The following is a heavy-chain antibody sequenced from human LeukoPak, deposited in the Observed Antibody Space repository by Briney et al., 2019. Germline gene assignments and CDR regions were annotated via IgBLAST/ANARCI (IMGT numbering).Heavy chain of an antibody. Sequence: PGESLRLSCAVSGFSFSTYAMNWVRQAPGKGLEWVSTISVSGDSTFYADSVQGRFTISRDTSKNSLSLHMNSLRAEDTAVYFCARRGGRNGWGDFDYWGQGALVTVSS. CDR3: ARRGGRNGWGDFDY. V-gene: IGHV3-23*01. CDR2: ISVSGDST. D-gene: IGHD3-10*01. J-gene: IGHJ4*02. CDR1: GFSFSTYA.